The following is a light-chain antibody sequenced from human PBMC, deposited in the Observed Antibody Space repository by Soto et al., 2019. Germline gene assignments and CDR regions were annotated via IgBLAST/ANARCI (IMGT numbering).Light chain of an antibody. J-gene: IGKJ1*01. V-gene: IGKV1-27*01. CDR2: AAS. CDR3: QKYNSAPQT. Sequence: DIQMTQSPSSLSASVGDRVTITCRASQGVSNCLAWYQQKQGKVAQLLIYAASSLQSGVPSRFSGSGSGTDFPLTSSSVQPEDVASYYCQKYNSAPQTFGQGTKVEIK. CDR1: QGVSNC.